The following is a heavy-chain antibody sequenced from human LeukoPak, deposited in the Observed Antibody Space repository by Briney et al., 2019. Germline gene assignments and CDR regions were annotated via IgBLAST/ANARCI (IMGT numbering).Heavy chain of an antibody. Sequence: GGSLRLSCAASGFTLSRYWMHWVRQAPGKGLVWVSRINSDGSSTIYADSVKGRFTISRDSAKNTLYLQMNSLRAEDTAVYYCARYSGSHSFDYWGPGTLVTVSS. CDR2: INSDGSST. V-gene: IGHV3-74*01. D-gene: IGHD1-26*01. CDR1: GFTLSRYW. CDR3: ARYSGSHSFDY. J-gene: IGHJ4*02.